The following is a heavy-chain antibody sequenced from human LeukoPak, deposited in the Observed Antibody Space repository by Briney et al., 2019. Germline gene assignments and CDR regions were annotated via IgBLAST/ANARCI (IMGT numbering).Heavy chain of an antibody. V-gene: IGHV4-38-2*02. J-gene: IGHJ4*02. D-gene: IGHD3-22*01. CDR2: IYHSGST. CDR1: GYSISSGYY. Sequence: SETLSLTCTVSGYSISSGYYWGWIRQPPGKGLEWIGSIYHSGSTYYSPSLKSRVTISVDTSKNQFSLKLSSVTAADTAVYYCARGSIPNYYDSSGYCYFDYWGQGTLVTVSS. CDR3: ARGSIPNYYDSSGYCYFDY.